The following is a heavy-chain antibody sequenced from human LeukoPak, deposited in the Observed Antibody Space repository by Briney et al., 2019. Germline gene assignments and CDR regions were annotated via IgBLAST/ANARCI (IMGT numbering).Heavy chain of an antibody. CDR3: AELIWFGELSYFDY. V-gene: IGHV4-59*01. Sequence: SSETLSLTCTVSGGSISSYYWSWIRQPPGKGLEWIGYIYYSGSTNYNPPLKSRVTISVDTSKNQFSLKLSSVTAADTAVYYRAELIWFGELSYFDYWGQGTLVTVSS. D-gene: IGHD3-10*01. CDR2: IYYSGST. J-gene: IGHJ4*02. CDR1: GGSISSYY.